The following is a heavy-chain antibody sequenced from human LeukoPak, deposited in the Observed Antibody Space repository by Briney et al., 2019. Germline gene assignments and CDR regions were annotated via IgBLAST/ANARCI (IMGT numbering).Heavy chain of an antibody. J-gene: IGHJ4*02. CDR2: ISPGGGST. D-gene: IGHD4-23*01. Sequence: ASVKVSCKASGYTLTTYYMHWVRQAPGQGLEWMGIISPGGGSTSYAQKFQGRVTMTTDTSTSTVYMEVSSLRSEDTAVYYCARALVSLNSRPFDYWGQGTLVTVSS. CDR1: GYTLTTYY. CDR3: ARALVSLNSRPFDY. V-gene: IGHV1-46*01.